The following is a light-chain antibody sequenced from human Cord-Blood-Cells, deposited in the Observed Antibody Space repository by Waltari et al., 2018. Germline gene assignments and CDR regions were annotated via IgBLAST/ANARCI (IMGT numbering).Light chain of an antibody. CDR1: SSDVGGYNY. J-gene: IGLJ3*02. V-gene: IGLV2-14*01. Sequence: QSALTQPASVSGSPGQSITISCTGTSSDVGGYNYVSWYQQHPGKAPKLMIYEVSNLPSGVSTRFSGSKSGNTASLTISGRQAEDEADYYCSSYTSSSTLVFGGGTKLTVL. CDR3: SSYTSSSTLV. CDR2: EVS.